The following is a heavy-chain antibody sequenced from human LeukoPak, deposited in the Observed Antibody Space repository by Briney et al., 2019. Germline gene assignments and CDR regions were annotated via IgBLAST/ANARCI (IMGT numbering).Heavy chain of an antibody. Sequence: SGPTLVKPTQTLTLTCTFSGFSLGTRGVGACWIRQPPGKALEWLALIYWDDDKRYSPSLKSRLTITKDTSKNQVVLKMTNMDPVDTATYYCAHSGAAGNFDYWGQGTLVTVYS. CDR3: AHSGAAGNFDY. CDR2: IYWDDDK. J-gene: IGHJ4*02. V-gene: IGHV2-5*02. CDR1: GFSLGTRGVG. D-gene: IGHD6-13*01.